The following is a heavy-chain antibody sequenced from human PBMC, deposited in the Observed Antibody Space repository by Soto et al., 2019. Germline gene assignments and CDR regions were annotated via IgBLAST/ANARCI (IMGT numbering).Heavy chain of an antibody. Sequence: QVQLVQSGAEVKKPGSSVKVSCKASGGTCSSYAISWVRQAPGQGLERMGGIIPIFGTANYAQKFQGRVTITADESTSTAYMELSSLRSEDTAVYYCARRGYCSSTSCLYYYGMDVWGKGTTVTVSS. CDR1: GGTCSSYA. CDR2: IIPIFGTA. D-gene: IGHD2-2*01. J-gene: IGHJ6*04. V-gene: IGHV1-69*01. CDR3: ARRGYCSSTSCLYYYGMDV.